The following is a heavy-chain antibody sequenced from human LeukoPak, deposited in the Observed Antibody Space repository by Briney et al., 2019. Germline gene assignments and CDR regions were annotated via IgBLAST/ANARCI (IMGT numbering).Heavy chain of an antibody. D-gene: IGHD6-25*01. J-gene: IGHJ3*02. V-gene: IGHV1-2*02. CDR2: INPNSGGT. CDR3: ARGGWDRGYWRAFDI. CDR1: GYTFTSYG. Sequence: GASVKVSCKASGYTFTSYGISWVRQAPGQGLEWMGWINPNSGGTNYAQKFQGRVTMTRDTSISTAYMELSRLRSDDTAVYYCARGGWDRGYWRAFDIWGQGTMVTVSS.